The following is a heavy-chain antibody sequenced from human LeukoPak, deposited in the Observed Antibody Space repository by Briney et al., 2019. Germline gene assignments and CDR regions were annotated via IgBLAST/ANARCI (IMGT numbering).Heavy chain of an antibody. CDR3: AREMGQQLEIGAFDI. CDR1: GGTVSSYA. V-gene: IGHV1-69*13. Sequence: SVKVSCKASGGTVSSYAISWVRQAPGQGLEWMGGIIPIFGTANYAQKFQGRVTITADESTSTAYMELSSLRSEDTAVYYCAREMGQQLEIGAFDIWGQGTMVTVSS. J-gene: IGHJ3*02. D-gene: IGHD6-13*01. CDR2: IIPIFGTA.